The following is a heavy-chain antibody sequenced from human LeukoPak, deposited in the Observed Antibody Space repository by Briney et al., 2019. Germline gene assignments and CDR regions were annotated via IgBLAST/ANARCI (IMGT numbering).Heavy chain of an antibody. CDR1: GYTFTGYY. Sequence: ASVKVSCKASGYTFTGYYMHWVRQAPGQGLEWMGWINPNSGGTNYAQKFHGRVTMTRDRSISTAYMELSRLRSDDTAVYYCARPQSLNAFDIWGQGTMVTVSS. J-gene: IGHJ3*02. CDR3: ARPQSLNAFDI. D-gene: IGHD5-24*01. V-gene: IGHV1-2*02. CDR2: INPNSGGT.